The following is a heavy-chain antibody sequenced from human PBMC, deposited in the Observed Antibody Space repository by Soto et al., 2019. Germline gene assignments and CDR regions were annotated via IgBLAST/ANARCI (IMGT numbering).Heavy chain of an antibody. J-gene: IGHJ4*02. V-gene: IGHV4-59*01. Sequence: SETLSLTCTVSGGSISSYYWSWIRQPPGKGLEWIGYIYYSGSTNYNPSLKSRVTISVDTSKNQFSLKLSSVTAADTAVYYCARFVDTAMVFSSWGQGTLVTVSS. CDR3: ARFVDTAMVFSS. D-gene: IGHD5-18*01. CDR1: GGSISSYY. CDR2: IYYSGST.